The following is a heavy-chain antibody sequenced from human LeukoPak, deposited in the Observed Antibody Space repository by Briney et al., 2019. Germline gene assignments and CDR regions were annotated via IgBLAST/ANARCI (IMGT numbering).Heavy chain of an antibody. CDR2: IYYSGSI. V-gene: IGHV4-59*01. D-gene: IGHD3-22*01. CDR3: ARENPSGYYNRPIDY. CDR1: GASISSYY. Sequence: SETLSLICTVSGASISSYYWSWIRQPPGKGLEWIGDIYYSGSIKYNPSLKSRVTMSVDTSKNQFSLKLSSVTAADTAIYYCARENPSGYYNRPIDYWGQGTLVTVSS. J-gene: IGHJ4*02.